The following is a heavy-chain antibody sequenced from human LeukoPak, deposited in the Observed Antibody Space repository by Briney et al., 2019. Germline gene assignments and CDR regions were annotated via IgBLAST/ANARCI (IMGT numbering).Heavy chain of an antibody. CDR2: ISYDGTSR. Sequence: GRSLRLSCVASGFTFSNYAMHWVCQAPGKGLECVAVISYDGTSRHYPDSVKGRFTISRDNSNNTLYLQLNSLSAEDTAVYYCATSLRNPGYWGQGALVTVSS. CDR1: GFTFSNYA. V-gene: IGHV3-30*04. D-gene: IGHD7-27*01. CDR3: ATSLRNPGY. J-gene: IGHJ4*02.